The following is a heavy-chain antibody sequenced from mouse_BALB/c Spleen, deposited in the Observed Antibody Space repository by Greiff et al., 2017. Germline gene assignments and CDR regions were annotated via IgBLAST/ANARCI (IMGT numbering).Heavy chain of an antibody. V-gene: IGHV5-12-2*01. CDR3: ARHEGITGAWFAY. J-gene: IGHJ3*01. CDR1: GFTFSSYT. CDR2: ISNGGGST. Sequence: DVKVEESGGGLVQPGGSLKLSCAASGFTFSSYTMSWVRQTPEKRLEWVAYISNGGGSTYYPDTVKGRFTISRDNAKNTLYLQMSSLKSEDTAMYYCARHEGITGAWFAYWGQGTLVTVSA. D-gene: IGHD2-4*01.